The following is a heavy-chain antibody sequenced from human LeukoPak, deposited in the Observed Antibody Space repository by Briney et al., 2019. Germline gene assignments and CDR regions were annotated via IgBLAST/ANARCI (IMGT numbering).Heavy chain of an antibody. Sequence: GGSLRLSCAASGFTFSDVWMHWVRQAPGKGLEWVSRINSDGTTTNYADSVKGRFTISRDNAKNTLYMQMNSLRAEDTAVYYCARGKVGARPDYWGQGTLVTVSS. CDR1: GFTFSDVW. CDR3: ARGKVGARPDY. J-gene: IGHJ4*02. D-gene: IGHD1-26*01. CDR2: INSDGTTT. V-gene: IGHV3-74*01.